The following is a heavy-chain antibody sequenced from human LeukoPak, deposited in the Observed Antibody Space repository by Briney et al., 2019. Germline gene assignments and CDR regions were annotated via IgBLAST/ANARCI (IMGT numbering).Heavy chain of an antibody. CDR1: GFTFSSYA. J-gene: IGHJ4*02. Sequence: GGSLRLSCAASGFTFSSYAMSWVRQAPGKGLEWVSAISGSGGSTYYADSVKGRFTISRDNSRNTLYLQMNSLRAEDTAVYYCAKEYCSSTSCYFHYFDYWGQGTLVTVSS. V-gene: IGHV3-23*01. D-gene: IGHD2-2*01. CDR2: ISGSGGST. CDR3: AKEYCSSTSCYFHYFDY.